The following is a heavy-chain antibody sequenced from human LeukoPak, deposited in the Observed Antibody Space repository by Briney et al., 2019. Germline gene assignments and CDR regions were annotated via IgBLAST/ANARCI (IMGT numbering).Heavy chain of an antibody. V-gene: IGHV1-18*01. CDR2: ISAYNGNT. CDR3: ARAHYYDSSDTFWY. Sequence: ASVKVSCKASGYTFTSYGISWVRQAPGQGLEWMGWISAYNGNTNYAQKLQGRVTMTTDTSTSTAYMELRSLRSDDTAVYYCARAHYYDSSDTFWYWGQGTLVTVSS. J-gene: IGHJ4*02. CDR1: GYTFTSYG. D-gene: IGHD3-22*01.